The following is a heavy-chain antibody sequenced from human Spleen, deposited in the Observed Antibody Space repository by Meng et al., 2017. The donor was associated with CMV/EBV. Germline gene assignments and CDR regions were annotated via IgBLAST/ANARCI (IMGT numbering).Heavy chain of an antibody. CDR2: IKSTTDGGTT. Sequence: GESLKISCAVSGLTFSHAWMSWVRQAPGKGLEWVGRIKSTTDGGTTDYAAPVKGRFTISRDGSKNTVHLQMNSLKSEDTAVYYCATTQVGAPDYWGQGTLVTVSS. CDR3: ATTQVGAPDY. D-gene: IGHD1-26*01. J-gene: IGHJ4*02. V-gene: IGHV3-15*01. CDR1: GLTFSHAW.